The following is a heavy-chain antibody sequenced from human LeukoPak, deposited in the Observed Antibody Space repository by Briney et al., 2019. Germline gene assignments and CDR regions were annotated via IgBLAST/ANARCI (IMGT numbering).Heavy chain of an antibody. CDR2: IYYSGST. CDR3: ARANSGGQLVDY. J-gene: IGHJ4*02. CDR1: GFTFSNSA. D-gene: IGHD7-27*01. V-gene: IGHV4-59*01. Sequence: PGGSLRLSCAASGFTFSNSAMSWIRQPPGKGLEWIGYIYYSGSTNYNPSLKSRVTISVDTSKNQFSLKLSSVTAADTAVYYCARANSGGQLVDYWGQGTLVTVSS.